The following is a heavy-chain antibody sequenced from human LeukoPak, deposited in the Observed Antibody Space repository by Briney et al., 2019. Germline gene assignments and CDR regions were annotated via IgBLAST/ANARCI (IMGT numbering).Heavy chain of an antibody. D-gene: IGHD2-8*01. V-gene: IGHV3-30*04. CDR3: ARDPMADFDY. CDR2: ISSDGKNK. CDR1: GFTFSTYA. J-gene: IGHJ4*02. Sequence: GRSLRLSCAAPGFTFSTYAFHWVRQAPGTGLEWVAVISSDGKNKIYADSVKGRFTISRDNSKNTLFLQMNSLRTEDTAVYYCARDPMADFDYWGQGTLVTVSS.